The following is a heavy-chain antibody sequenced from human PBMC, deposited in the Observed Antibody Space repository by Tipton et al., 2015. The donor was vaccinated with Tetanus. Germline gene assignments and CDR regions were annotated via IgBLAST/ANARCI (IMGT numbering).Heavy chain of an antibody. CDR2: ISYSGGT. CDR1: GGSVRSGSYY. D-gene: IGHD3-3*01. V-gene: IGHV4-61*01. Sequence: TLSLTCTVSGGSVRSGSYYWNWIRQPPGKGLEWLAYISYSGGTNSNYSLKSRITISRDTSKNQFSLRLTSVTAADTAVYYCARANYDFPKKGPFDSWGQGTLVIVSS. CDR3: ARANYDFPKKGPFDS. J-gene: IGHJ4*02.